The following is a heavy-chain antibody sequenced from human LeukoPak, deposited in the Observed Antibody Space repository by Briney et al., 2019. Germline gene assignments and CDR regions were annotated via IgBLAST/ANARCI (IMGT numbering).Heavy chain of an antibody. V-gene: IGHV1-69*05. CDR1: GGTFSSYA. D-gene: IGHD6-13*01. CDR3: AICDSSSWVNWFDP. J-gene: IGHJ5*02. CDR2: IIPIFGTA. Sequence: SVTVSCKASGGTFSSYAISWVRQAPGQGLEWMGGIIPIFGTANYAQKFQGRVTITTDESTSTAYMELSSLRSEDTAVYYCAICDSSSWVNWFDPWGQGTLVTVS.